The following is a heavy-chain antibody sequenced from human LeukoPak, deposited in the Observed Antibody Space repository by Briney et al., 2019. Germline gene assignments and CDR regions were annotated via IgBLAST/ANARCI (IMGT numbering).Heavy chain of an antibody. CDR2: IIPIFGTA. Sequence: SVKVSCKASGGTFSSYAISWERQAPGQGLEWMGGIIPIFGTANYAQKFQGRVTITADESTSTAYMELSSLRSEDTVVYYCASPAAAGIHYFGYWGQGTLVTVSS. V-gene: IGHV1-69*13. D-gene: IGHD6-13*01. CDR1: GGTFSSYA. CDR3: ASPAAAGIHYFGY. J-gene: IGHJ4*02.